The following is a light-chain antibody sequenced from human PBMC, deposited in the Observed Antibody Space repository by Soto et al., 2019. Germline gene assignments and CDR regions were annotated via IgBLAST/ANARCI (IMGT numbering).Light chain of an antibody. J-gene: IGKJ5*01. Sequence: DIQMTQSPSTLSASVGDRVTITCRASQSISRWLAWYQQKPGKAPKLLIHDASTLESGVPSRFSGSGSGTEFILTISSLQPEDFATYYCQHADSFPLITFGQGTRLDIK. CDR1: QSISRW. CDR2: DAS. CDR3: QHADSFPLIT. V-gene: IGKV1-5*01.